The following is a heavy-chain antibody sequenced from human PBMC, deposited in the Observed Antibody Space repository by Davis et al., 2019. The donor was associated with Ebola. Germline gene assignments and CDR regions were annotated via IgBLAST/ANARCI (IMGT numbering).Heavy chain of an antibody. CDR1: GYTFTKSW. J-gene: IGHJ3*01. D-gene: IGHD4-17*01. V-gene: IGHV5-51*01. CDR2: IYPGDSDT. Sequence: GESLKISCQASGYTFTKSWIGWVRQMPGKGLEWLGIIYPGDSDTRYSPSFQGQVTISADKSISTAYLQWSSLKASDTAMYYCARQGYGDYVEGLDAFDVWGQGTMVTVSS. CDR3: ARQGYGDYVEGLDAFDV.